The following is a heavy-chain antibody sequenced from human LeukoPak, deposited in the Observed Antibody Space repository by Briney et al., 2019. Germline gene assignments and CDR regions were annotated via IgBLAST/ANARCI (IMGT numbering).Heavy chain of an antibody. V-gene: IGHV4-59*01. Sequence: SETLSLTCTVSGGSISGYYWSWIRQPPGKGLEWIGYIYYSGSTNYNPSLKSRVTISVDTSKNQFSLKLSSVTAADTAVYYCARGSHYDFWSGPKTYYFDYWGQGTLVTVSS. CDR1: GGSISGYY. J-gene: IGHJ4*02. D-gene: IGHD3-3*01. CDR2: IYYSGST. CDR3: ARGSHYDFWSGPKTYYFDY.